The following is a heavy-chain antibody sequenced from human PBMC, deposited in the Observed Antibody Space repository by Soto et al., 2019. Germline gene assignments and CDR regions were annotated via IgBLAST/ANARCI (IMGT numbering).Heavy chain of an antibody. Sequence: SETLSLTCTVSGGSINTFYWSWVRQPAGKGLEWIGRIFSSGRTSFNPSLESRVAMSVDTSKNHFSLNLSSVTAADMAVYYCARDGSYSAYNFAHGIQLWSFDFWGQGALVTVS. CDR2: IFSSGRT. D-gene: IGHD5-18*01. J-gene: IGHJ4*02. V-gene: IGHV4-4*07. CDR3: ARDGSYSAYNFAHGIQLWSFDF. CDR1: GGSINTFY.